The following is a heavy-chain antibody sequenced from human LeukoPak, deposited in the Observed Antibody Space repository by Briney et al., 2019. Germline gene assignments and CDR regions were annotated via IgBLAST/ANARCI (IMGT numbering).Heavy chain of an antibody. D-gene: IGHD1-1*01. CDR1: GFTLSNYW. J-gene: IGHJ4*02. CDR3: ARERKYDSNFDY. Sequence: GGSLRLSCSASGFTLSNYWIHWVRQAPGKGLVWVSRIKNDGSTTTYADSVKGRFTVSRDNAKNTLYLQMNSLRAEDTAVYYCARERKYDSNFDYWGQGTLVTVSS. V-gene: IGHV3-74*01. CDR2: IKNDGSTT.